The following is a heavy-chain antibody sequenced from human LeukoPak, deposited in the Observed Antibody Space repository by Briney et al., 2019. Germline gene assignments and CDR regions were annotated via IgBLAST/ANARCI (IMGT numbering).Heavy chain of an antibody. V-gene: IGHV3-23*01. CDR2: IGVGGTT. Sequence: PGGSLRLSCVASGFTFSSYGMNWVRQAPGKGLEWVSGIGVGGTTYYADSVMGRFTISRDTSKNTLYLQMNSLRAEDTAVYYCAKTQGYYESWGQGTLVTVSS. CDR3: AKTQGYYES. J-gene: IGHJ5*02. CDR1: GFTFSSYG. D-gene: IGHD3-22*01.